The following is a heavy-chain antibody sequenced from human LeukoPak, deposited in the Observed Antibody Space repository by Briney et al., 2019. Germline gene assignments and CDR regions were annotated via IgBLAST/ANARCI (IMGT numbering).Heavy chain of an antibody. CDR1: GYSFTSYW. Sequence: HGESLKISCKGSGYSFTSYWIGWVRQMPGKGLEWMGIIYPGDSDTGYSPSFQGQVTISADKSISTAYLQWSSLKASDTAMYYCARSFHDYGDYPAPYGMDVWGQGTTVTVSS. V-gene: IGHV5-51*01. D-gene: IGHD4-17*01. J-gene: IGHJ6*02. CDR3: ARSFHDYGDYPAPYGMDV. CDR2: IYPGDSDT.